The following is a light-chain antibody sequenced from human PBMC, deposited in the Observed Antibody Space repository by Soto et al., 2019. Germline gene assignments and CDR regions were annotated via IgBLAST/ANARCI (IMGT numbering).Light chain of an antibody. V-gene: IGLV1-44*01. CDR1: SSNIGSNT. J-gene: IGLJ2*01. CDR2: SNH. CDR3: AAWYDSMNDVV. Sequence: QSVLTQPPSASGTPGQRVTISCSGSSSNIGSNTVNWYQQLPGPAPKLLIYSNHHRPSGVPDRFSGSKSGTSASLAISGLQSEDEADYYCAAWYDSMNDVVFGGGTKLTVL.